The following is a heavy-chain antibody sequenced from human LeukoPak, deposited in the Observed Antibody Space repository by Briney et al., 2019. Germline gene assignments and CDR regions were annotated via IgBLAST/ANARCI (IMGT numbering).Heavy chain of an antibody. CDR3: ARHDRYDSSGYRPPLYFDY. Sequence: PSETLSLSCTVSGGSIISSSYYWGWIRQPPGKGLEWIGSIYYSGSTYYNPSLKSRVTISVDTSKNQFSLKLSSVTAADTAVYYCARHDRYDSSGYRPPLYFDYWGQGTLVTVSS. V-gene: IGHV4-39*01. CDR1: GGSIISSSYY. CDR2: IYYSGST. D-gene: IGHD3-22*01. J-gene: IGHJ4*02.